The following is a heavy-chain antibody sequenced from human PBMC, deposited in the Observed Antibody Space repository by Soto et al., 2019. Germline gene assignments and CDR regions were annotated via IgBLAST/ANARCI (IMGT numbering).Heavy chain of an antibody. V-gene: IGHV4-31*03. CDR3: ARAAANRSDAFDI. D-gene: IGHD3-16*02. Sequence: QVQLQESGPGLVKPSQTLSLTCTVSGGSISSGGYYWSWIRQHPGKGLEWIGYIYYSGSTYYNPSLKSRVTLSVDTSKNQFSLKLSSVTAADTAVYYCARAAANRSDAFDIWGQGTMVTVSS. J-gene: IGHJ3*02. CDR1: GGSISSGGYY. CDR2: IYYSGST.